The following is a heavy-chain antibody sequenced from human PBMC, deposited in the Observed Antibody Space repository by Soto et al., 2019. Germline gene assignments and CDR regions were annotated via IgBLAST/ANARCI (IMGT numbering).Heavy chain of an antibody. CDR2: ISGSGGST. Sequence: GPLRLSCAASGFTFSSYAMSWVRQAPGKGLEWVSAISGSGGSTYYADSVKGRFTISRDNSKNTLYLQMNSLRAEDTAVYYCAKDGTPYDYIWGLDYWGQGTLVTVSS. V-gene: IGHV3-23*01. CDR1: GFTFSSYA. J-gene: IGHJ4*02. CDR3: AKDGTPYDYIWGLDY. D-gene: IGHD3-16*01.